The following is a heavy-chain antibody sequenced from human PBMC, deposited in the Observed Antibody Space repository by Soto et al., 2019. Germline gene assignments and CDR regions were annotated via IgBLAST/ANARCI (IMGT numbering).Heavy chain of an antibody. CDR3: ARIRAGTYDY. D-gene: IGHD6-13*01. Sequence: GGSLRLSCAASGFTFSSYDMHWVRQATGKGLEWVSAIGTAGGTYYPGSVKGRFTISRENAKNSLYLQMNSLRAGDTAVYYCARIRAGTYDYWGQGTLVTVSS. CDR2: IGTAGGT. V-gene: IGHV3-13*01. J-gene: IGHJ4*02. CDR1: GFTFSSYD.